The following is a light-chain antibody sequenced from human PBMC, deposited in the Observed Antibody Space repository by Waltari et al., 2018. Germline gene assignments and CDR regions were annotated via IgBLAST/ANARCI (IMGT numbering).Light chain of an antibody. Sequence: QSVLTQPPSVSGAPWQRVIISCTGSSSNIGTGHDVHWYQQLPGTAPKLLISANTNRPSGVPDRFSASKSGTSASLAITGLQAEDEADYYCQSYDSSLSGRVFGGGTKLTVL. CDR2: ANT. J-gene: IGLJ3*02. V-gene: IGLV1-40*01. CDR3: QSYDSSLSGRV. CDR1: SSNIGTGHD.